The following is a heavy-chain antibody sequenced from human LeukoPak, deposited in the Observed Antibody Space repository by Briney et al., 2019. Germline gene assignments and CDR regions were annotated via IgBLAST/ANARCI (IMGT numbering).Heavy chain of an antibody. V-gene: IGHV4-39*01. Sequence: SETLSLTCTVSGGSISRSTYYGGWIRQPPGQGLEWIGSIYYSGSTYYNPSLKSRVTISVDTSMNQFSLKLSSVTAADTAVYYCASIAAAGNEWGQGTLVTVSS. D-gene: IGHD6-13*01. CDR1: GGSISRSTYY. CDR2: IYYSGST. CDR3: ASIAAAGNE. J-gene: IGHJ4*02.